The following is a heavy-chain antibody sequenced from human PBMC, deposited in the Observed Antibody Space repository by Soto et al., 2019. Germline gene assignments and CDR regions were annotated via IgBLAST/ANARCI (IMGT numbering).Heavy chain of an antibody. CDR1: GFSFSSYW. D-gene: IGHD3-22*01. Sequence: QLVESGGTLVQPGGSLRLSCAASGFSFSSYWMSWVRQAPGGGLEWVANIEHDGSDTYYVDSVKGRFTVSRDNAKNFLYLQMNSLRVEDTAVYYCARERHYYDRSGYQGYWGQGTLVTVS. V-gene: IGHV3-7*01. J-gene: IGHJ4*02. CDR3: ARERHYYDRSGYQGY. CDR2: IEHDGSDT.